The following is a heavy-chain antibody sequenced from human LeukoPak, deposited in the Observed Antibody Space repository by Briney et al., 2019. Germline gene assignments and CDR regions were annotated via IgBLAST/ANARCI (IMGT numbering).Heavy chain of an antibody. CDR1: GYTFTGYY. D-gene: IGHD3-3*01. CDR2: INPNSGGT. J-gene: IGHJ5*02. CDR3: AREGGATYYDFWSGINWFDP. V-gene: IGHV1-2*06. Sequence: ASVKVSCKASGYTFTGYYMHWVRQAPGQGLEWMGRINPNSGGTNYAQKFQGRVTMTRDMSISTAYMELSRLRSDDTAVYYCAREGGATYYDFWSGINWFDPWGQGTLVTVSS.